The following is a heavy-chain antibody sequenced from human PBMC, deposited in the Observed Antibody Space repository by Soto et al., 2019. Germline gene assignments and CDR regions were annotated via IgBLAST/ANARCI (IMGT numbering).Heavy chain of an antibody. CDR3: ARHAGTDYFSDMDV. V-gene: IGHV1-69*12. CDR2: VIPILGTT. Sequence: QVQLVQSGAEVKKPGSSVKVSCKASGGTFSTYAISWVRQAPGQGLEWMGGVIPILGTTNNAQKFQGRVTITADESTGTAYMELSSLRAEDTALYFCARHAGTDYFSDMDVWGHGTTVTVSS. J-gene: IGHJ6*02. CDR1: GGTFSTYA. D-gene: IGHD1-1*01.